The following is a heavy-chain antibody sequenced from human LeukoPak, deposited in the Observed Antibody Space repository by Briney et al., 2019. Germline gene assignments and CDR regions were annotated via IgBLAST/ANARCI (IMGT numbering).Heavy chain of an antibody. CDR3: ARDSAAADGWFDP. J-gene: IGHJ5*02. Sequence: GGSLRLSCAASGFTFSSYSMNWVRQAPGKGLEWVPSISSSSYIYYADSVKGRFTISRDNAKNSLYLQMNGLRAEDTAVYYCARDSAAADGWFDPWGQGTLVTVSS. D-gene: IGHD6-13*01. V-gene: IGHV3-21*01. CDR2: ISSSSYI. CDR1: GFTFSSYS.